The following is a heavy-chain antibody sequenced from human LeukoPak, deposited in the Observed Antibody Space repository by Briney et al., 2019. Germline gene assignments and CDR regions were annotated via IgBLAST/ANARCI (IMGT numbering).Heavy chain of an antibody. CDR1: GYTFTSYY. J-gene: IGHJ4*02. CDR2: INPSGGST. D-gene: IGHD1-1*01. V-gene: IGHV1-46*01. CDR3: ARVRVPYNPRGDFDY. Sequence: GASVKVSCKASGYTFTSYYMHWVRQAPGQGLEWMGIINPSGGSTSYAQKFQGRVTMTRDMSTSTVYMELSSLRSEDTAVYYCARVRVPYNPRGDFDYWGQGSLVTVSS.